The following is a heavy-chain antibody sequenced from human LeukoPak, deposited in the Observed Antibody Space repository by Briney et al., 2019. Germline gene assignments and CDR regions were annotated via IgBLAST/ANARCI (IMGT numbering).Heavy chain of an antibody. CDR3: ARGLSYSSGWYDPGDY. CDR1: GYTFTGYY. Sequence: ASVKVSCKASGYTFTGYYMHWVRQAPGQGLEWMGWINPNSGGTNYAQKFQGRVTMTRDTSISTAYMELSRLRSDDTAVDYCARGLSYSSGWYDPGDYWGQGTLVTVSS. J-gene: IGHJ4*02. CDR2: INPNSGGT. D-gene: IGHD6-19*01. V-gene: IGHV1-2*02.